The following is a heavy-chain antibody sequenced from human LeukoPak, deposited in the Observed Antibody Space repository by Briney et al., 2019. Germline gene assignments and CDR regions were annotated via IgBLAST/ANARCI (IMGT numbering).Heavy chain of an antibody. CDR2: VNQGGTEK. V-gene: IGHV3-7*01. CDR1: GFMFTSYW. Sequence: GGSLRLSCAASGFMFTSYWMSWVRQAPGKGLEWVANVNQGGTEKYYVDSVKGRFTISRDNAENSLYLQMNSLRAEDTTVYYCAREHYFYHMDGWGEGTTVTVSS. CDR3: AREHYFYHMDG. J-gene: IGHJ6*03.